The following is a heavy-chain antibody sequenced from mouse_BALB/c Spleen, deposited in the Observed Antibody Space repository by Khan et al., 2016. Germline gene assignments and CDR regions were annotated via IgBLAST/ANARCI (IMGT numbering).Heavy chain of an antibody. V-gene: IGHV3-2*02. D-gene: IGHD1-1*01. J-gene: IGHJ1*01. CDR3: ARYSYGSSYWYFDV. CDR1: GYSITSDYA. CDR2: ISYSGST. Sequence: QLEEPGPGLVTSSQSLSLTCSVTGYSITSDYAWNWIWQFPGNKLEWMGYISYSGSTSYNPSLKSRIPIPRDTSKNQLFLQLISVTTDDTATSYCARYSYGSSYWYFDVWGAGTTVTCSS.